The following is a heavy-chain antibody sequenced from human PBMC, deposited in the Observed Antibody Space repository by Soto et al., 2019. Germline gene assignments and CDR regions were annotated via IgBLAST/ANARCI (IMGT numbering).Heavy chain of an antibody. D-gene: IGHD3-3*01. CDR2: SNHSGST. J-gene: IGHJ4*02. CDR1: GGSFSGYY. CDR3: ARGERDYDFWSGYYKIIWYFDY. V-gene: IGHV4-34*01. Sequence: QVQLQQWGAGLLKPSETLSLTCAVYGGSFSGYYWSWIRQPPGKGLEWIGESNHSGSTNYNPSLKSRVTISVDTSKNQFSLKLSSVTAADTAVYYCARGERDYDFWSGYYKIIWYFDYWGQGTLVTVSS.